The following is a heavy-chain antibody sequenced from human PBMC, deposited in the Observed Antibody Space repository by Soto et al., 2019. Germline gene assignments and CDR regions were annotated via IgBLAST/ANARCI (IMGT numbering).Heavy chain of an antibody. D-gene: IGHD3-22*01. J-gene: IGHJ4*02. CDR2: VIPNLGVT. Sequence: SVKVSCKASGGTLSSYTFSWVRQAPGQGLEWMGRVIPNLGVTNYAKKFQGRFTIVVDTSTSTAYMELNSLRYEDTAVYYCAREENYDSSGSIFDYWGQGTLVTVSS. CDR3: AREENYDSSGSIFDY. V-gene: IGHV1-69*04. CDR1: GGTLSSYT.